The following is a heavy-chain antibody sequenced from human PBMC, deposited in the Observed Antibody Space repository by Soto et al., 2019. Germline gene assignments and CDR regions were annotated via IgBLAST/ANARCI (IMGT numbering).Heavy chain of an antibody. CDR1: GFTFSNTW. CDR3: TIYLVVVSGATIFDF. D-gene: IGHD2-15*01. Sequence: PGGSLRLSCAASGFTFSNTWMSWVRQTGKGLEWVGRIKSKADGGTPAYAAPVKDRFTISRDDSKSTVYLEMNSLKTEDTAVYYCTIYLVVVSGATIFDFWGPGALVTVFS. V-gene: IGHV3-15*01. J-gene: IGHJ4*02. CDR2: IKSKADGGTP.